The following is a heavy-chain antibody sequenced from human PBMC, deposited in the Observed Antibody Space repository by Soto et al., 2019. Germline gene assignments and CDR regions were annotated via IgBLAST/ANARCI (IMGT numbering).Heavy chain of an antibody. CDR3: AHGDY. V-gene: IGHV4-59*01. CDR1: GGSISSYY. J-gene: IGHJ4*02. CDR2: IYYSGST. Sequence: SETLSLTCTVSGGSISSYYWSWIRQPPGKGLEWIGYIYYSGSTNYNPSLKSRLTITKDTSKNQVVLTMTNMDPVDTATYYCAHGDYWGQETLVTVP.